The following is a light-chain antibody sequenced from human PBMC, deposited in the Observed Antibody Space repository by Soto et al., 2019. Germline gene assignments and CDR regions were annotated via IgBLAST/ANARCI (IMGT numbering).Light chain of an antibody. CDR1: QSLLHSNGYNY. J-gene: IGKJ5*01. V-gene: IGKV2-28*01. CDR3: IQTLQTRIT. Sequence: DIVMTQSPLSLPVTPGEPASISCRSSQSLLHSNGYNYLDWYLQKPGQSPQLLIYLGSSRASGVPDRFSGSGSGTDFTLKISRVEAEDVGVYYCIQTLQTRITFGQGTRLEIK. CDR2: LGS.